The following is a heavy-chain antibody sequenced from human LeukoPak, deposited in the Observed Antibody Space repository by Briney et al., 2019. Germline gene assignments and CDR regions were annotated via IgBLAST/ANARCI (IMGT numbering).Heavy chain of an antibody. Sequence: SVKVSCKASGYTFTSYYMHWVRQAPGQGLEWMGGIIPIFGTANYAQKFQGRVTITADESTSTAYMELSSLRSEDTAVYYCARGPPVEMATAYFDYWGQGTLVTVSS. CDR1: GYTFTSYY. J-gene: IGHJ4*02. D-gene: IGHD5-24*01. CDR2: IIPIFGTA. V-gene: IGHV1-69*13. CDR3: ARGPPVEMATAYFDY.